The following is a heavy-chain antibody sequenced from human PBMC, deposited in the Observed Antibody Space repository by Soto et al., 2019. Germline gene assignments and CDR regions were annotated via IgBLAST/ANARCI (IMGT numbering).Heavy chain of an antibody. CDR2: IYYSGST. CDR1: GGSISSYY. J-gene: IGHJ5*02. CDR3: ARAFYGDYASGSGYNWFDP. Sequence: SETLSLTCTVSGGSISSYYWSWIRQPPGKGLEWIGYIYYSGSTNYNPSLKSRVTISVDTSKNQFSLKLSSVTAADTAVYYCARAFYGDYASGSGYNWFDPWGQGTLVTVSS. V-gene: IGHV4-59*01. D-gene: IGHD4-17*01.